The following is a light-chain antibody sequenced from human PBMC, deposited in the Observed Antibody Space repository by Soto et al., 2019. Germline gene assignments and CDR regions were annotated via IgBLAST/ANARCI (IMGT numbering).Light chain of an antibody. CDR3: SSYTISSTYV. CDR2: DVN. J-gene: IGLJ1*01. V-gene: IGLV2-18*02. CDR1: SSDVGSYNR. Sequence: QSAPTQPPSVSGSPGQSVAISCTGTSSDVGSYNRVSWYQQPPGTAPKLMIYDVNNRPSGVPDRFSGSKSGNTASLTISGLQAEDEADYYCSSYTISSTYVFGTGTQLTVL.